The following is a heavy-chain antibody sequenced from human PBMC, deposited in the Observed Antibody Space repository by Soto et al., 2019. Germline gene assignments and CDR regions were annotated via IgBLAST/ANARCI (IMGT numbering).Heavy chain of an antibody. CDR1: GFTFSSYA. CDR2: ISGSGGST. V-gene: IGHV3-23*01. Sequence: GGSLRLSCAASGFTFSSYAMSWVRQAPGKGLEWVSAISGSGGSTYYADSVKGRFTISRDNSKNTLYLQMNSLRAEDTAVYYCAKETPHYDILTGYYTGGYYYYMDVWGKGTTVTVSS. D-gene: IGHD3-9*01. CDR3: AKETPHYDILTGYYTGGYYYYMDV. J-gene: IGHJ6*03.